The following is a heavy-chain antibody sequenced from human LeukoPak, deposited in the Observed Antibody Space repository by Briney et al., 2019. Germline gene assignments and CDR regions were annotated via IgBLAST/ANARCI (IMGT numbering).Heavy chain of an antibody. CDR3: ASSAMVPYYFDY. J-gene: IGHJ4*02. D-gene: IGHD3-10*01. Sequence: SETLSLTCTVSGGSISSYYWSWIRQPPGKGLEWHGYIYYSGSTNYNPSLKSRVTISVDTSKNQFSLKLSSVTAADTAVYYCASSAMVPYYFDYWGQGTLVTVSS. V-gene: IGHV4-59*01. CDR1: GGSISSYY. CDR2: IYYSGST.